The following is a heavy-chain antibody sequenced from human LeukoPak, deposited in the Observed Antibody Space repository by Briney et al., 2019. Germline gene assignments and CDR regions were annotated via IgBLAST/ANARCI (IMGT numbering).Heavy chain of an antibody. J-gene: IGHJ4*02. D-gene: IGHD3-22*01. CDR1: GFTFSSYG. CDR3: VKEMYYDSSAQTFDY. Sequence: GGSLRLSCAASGFTFSSYGMHWVRQAPGKGLEWVAFIRYDGSNKYYADSVKGRFTISRDNSKNTLYLQMNSLRAEDTAVYYCVKEMYYDSSAQTFDYWGQGTLVTVSS. CDR2: IRYDGSNK. V-gene: IGHV3-30*02.